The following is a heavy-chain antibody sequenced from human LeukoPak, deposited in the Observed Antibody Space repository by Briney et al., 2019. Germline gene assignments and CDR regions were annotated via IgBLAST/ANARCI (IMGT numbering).Heavy chain of an antibody. Sequence: ASVKVSCKASGYTFTSYGISWVRRAPGQGLEWMGWISAYNGNTNYAQKLRGRVTMTTDTSTSTAYMELSRLRSEDTAVYYCAREGVAGTGLDYWGQGTLVTVSS. D-gene: IGHD6-13*01. V-gene: IGHV1-18*01. CDR1: GYTFTSYG. J-gene: IGHJ4*02. CDR3: AREGVAGTGLDY. CDR2: ISAYNGNT.